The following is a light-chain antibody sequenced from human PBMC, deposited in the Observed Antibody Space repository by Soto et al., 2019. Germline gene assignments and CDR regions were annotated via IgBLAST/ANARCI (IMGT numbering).Light chain of an antibody. CDR2: GNN. Sequence: QSVLTQAPSVSGTPGQRVTITCSGSSSNIGRNSVNWYQHLPGTAPKLLTHGNNHRPSGVPDRFSGSKSGTSASLAISGLQPEDEADYYCSSYTSSSTSVVFGGGTKLTVL. J-gene: IGLJ2*01. V-gene: IGLV1-44*01. CDR3: SSYTSSSTSVV. CDR1: SSNIGRNS.